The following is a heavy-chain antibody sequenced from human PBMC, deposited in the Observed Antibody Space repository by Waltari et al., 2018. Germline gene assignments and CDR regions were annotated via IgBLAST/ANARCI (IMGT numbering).Heavy chain of an antibody. CDR3: ARGGYSYGYGMDV. CDR1: GYSFSAHH. Sequence: QVQLVQSGAEVTNLGASVRVSCQASGYSFSAHHMHWVRQAPGQGLEWVGWISPKKGDTNYAQRFQGWVTMTSDSSISTAYMERNRLRSDDTAVYYCARGGYSYGYGMDVWGQGTTVIVSS. D-gene: IGHD5-12*01. J-gene: IGHJ6*02. V-gene: IGHV1-2*04. CDR2: ISPKKGDT.